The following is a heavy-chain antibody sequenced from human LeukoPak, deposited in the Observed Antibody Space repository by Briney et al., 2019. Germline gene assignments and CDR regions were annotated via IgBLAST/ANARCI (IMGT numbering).Heavy chain of an antibody. CDR1: GFTFSSYG. CDR2: ISGNGGST. J-gene: IGHJ4*02. Sequence: PGGSLRLSCAASGFTFSSYGMSWVRQAPGKGLEWVSSISGNGGSTYHADSVKGRFTISRDNSKNTLYLQMNSLRAEDTAVYYCAKDLSPPEAYYFDYWGQGTLVTVSS. V-gene: IGHV3-23*01. CDR3: AKDLSPPEAYYFDY.